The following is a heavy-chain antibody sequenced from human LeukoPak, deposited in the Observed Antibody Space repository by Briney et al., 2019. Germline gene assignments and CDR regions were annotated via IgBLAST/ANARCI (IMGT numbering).Heavy chain of an antibody. D-gene: IGHD2-15*01. J-gene: IGHJ6*03. CDR3: ARDLGRYCSGGSCHYYSYYMDV. Sequence: ASVKVSCKASGFTFTSYAISWVRQAPGQGLEWMGWISTYNGNTNYAQKLQGRVTMTTDTSTSTAYMELRRLRSDDTAVYYCARDLGRYCSGGSCHYYSYYMDVWGKGTTVTVSS. CDR2: ISTYNGNT. V-gene: IGHV1-18*01. CDR1: GFTFTSYA.